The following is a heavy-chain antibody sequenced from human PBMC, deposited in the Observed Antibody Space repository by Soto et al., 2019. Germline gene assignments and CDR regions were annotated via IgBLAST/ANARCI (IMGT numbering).Heavy chain of an antibody. D-gene: IGHD1-1*01. CDR3: ARGSGIVALPGELEDVKYDY. CDR2: INESGST. J-gene: IGHJ4*02. V-gene: IGHV4-34*01. Sequence: QVQLQQWGAGLVKPSETLSLSCAVYGQSFSGHSWAWIRQPPGKGLEGIGEINESGSTYYNPSLKRRVTISTDTSKNQFSLKLSSVSAADTAAYFCARGSGIVALPGELEDVKYDYWGQGTLVNVSS. CDR1: GQSFSGHS.